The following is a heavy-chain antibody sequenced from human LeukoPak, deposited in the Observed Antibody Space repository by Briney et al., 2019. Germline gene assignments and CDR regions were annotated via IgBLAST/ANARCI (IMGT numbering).Heavy chain of an antibody. Sequence: LSLTCVVYGGSFSDYYWSWVRQAPGKGLEWVSYISSSGSTIYYADSVKGRFTISRDNAKNSLYLQMNSLRAEDTAVYYCARDPYYGDYVVWGQGTLVTVSS. D-gene: IGHD4-17*01. CDR1: GGSFSDYY. CDR3: ARDPYYGDYVV. J-gene: IGHJ4*02. CDR2: ISSSGSTI. V-gene: IGHV3-11*04.